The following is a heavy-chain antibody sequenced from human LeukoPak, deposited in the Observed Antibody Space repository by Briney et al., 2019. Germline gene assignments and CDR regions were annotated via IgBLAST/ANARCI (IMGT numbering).Heavy chain of an antibody. V-gene: IGHV5-10-1*01. D-gene: IGHD6-19*01. Sequence: GESLKISCKGSGYSFTSYWISWVRQMPGKGLEWMGRIDPSDSYTNYSPSFQGHVTISTDKSISTAYLHWTSLKASDTAIYYCARRGRSSSNFDFWGQGTLVTVSS. CDR2: IDPSDSYT. CDR1: GYSFTSYW. J-gene: IGHJ4*02. CDR3: ARRGRSSSNFDF.